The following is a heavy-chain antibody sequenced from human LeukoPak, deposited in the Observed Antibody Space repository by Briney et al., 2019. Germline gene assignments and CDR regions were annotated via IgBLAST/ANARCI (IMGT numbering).Heavy chain of an antibody. Sequence: SETLSLTCTVSGGSISSSSYYWGWIRQPPGKGLGWIGSIYYSGSTYYNPSLKSRVTISVDTSKNQFSLKLSSVTAADTAVYYCARVLTVLPDYWGQGTLVTVSS. D-gene: IGHD1-20*01. V-gene: IGHV4-39*07. J-gene: IGHJ4*02. CDR3: ARVLTVLPDY. CDR2: IYYSGST. CDR1: GGSISSSSYY.